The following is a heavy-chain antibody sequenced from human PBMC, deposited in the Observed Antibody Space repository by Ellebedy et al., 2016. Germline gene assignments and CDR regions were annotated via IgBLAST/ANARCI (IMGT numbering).Heavy chain of an antibody. J-gene: IGHJ4*02. CDR3: ARDEGFWSGPRDY. CDR1: GYTFTGYY. V-gene: IGHV1-2*02. Sequence: ASVKVSCXASGYTFTGYYMHWVRQAPGQGLEWMGWINPNSGGTNYAQKFQGRVTMTRDTSISTAYMELSRLRSDDTAVYYCARDEGFWSGPRDYWGQGTLVTVSS. D-gene: IGHD3-3*01. CDR2: INPNSGGT.